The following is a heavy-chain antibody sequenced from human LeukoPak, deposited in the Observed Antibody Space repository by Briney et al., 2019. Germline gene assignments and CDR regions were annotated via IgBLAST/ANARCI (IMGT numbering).Heavy chain of an antibody. CDR2: IGTVGDP. V-gene: IGHV3-13*05. CDR3: ARGFLGDDFDI. CDR1: GFTYSRYD. D-gene: IGHD3-3*01. J-gene: IGHJ3*02. Sequence: QPGGSLRLSCAASGFTYSRYDMHWVRQATGKGLEWVSAIGTVGDPYYPGSVKGRFTISRENAKNSLYLQMNSLRAGDTAVYYCARGFLGDDFDIWGQGTMVTVSS.